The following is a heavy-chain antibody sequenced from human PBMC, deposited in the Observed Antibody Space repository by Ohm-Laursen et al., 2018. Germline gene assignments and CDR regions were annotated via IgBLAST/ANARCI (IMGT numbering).Heavy chain of an antibody. D-gene: IGHD2/OR15-2a*01. Sequence: GSLRLSCAASGFTFSSYWMTWVRQAPAKGLEWVANIKHDGSEKYYVDSVKGRFTISRDNAKNSLYLQMDSLRVEDTAVYFCARESIAPFFWDQGTLVTVSS. CDR3: ARESIAPFF. J-gene: IGHJ4*02. V-gene: IGHV3-7*01. CDR2: IKHDGSEK. CDR1: GFTFSSYW.